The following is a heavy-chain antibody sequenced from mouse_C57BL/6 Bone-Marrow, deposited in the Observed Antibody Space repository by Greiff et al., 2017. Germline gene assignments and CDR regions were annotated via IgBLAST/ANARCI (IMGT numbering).Heavy chain of an antibody. V-gene: IGHV5-2*01. Sequence: EVKLVESGGGLVQPGESLKLSCESNEYEFPSHDMSWVRKTPEKRLELVAAINSDGGSTYYPDTMERRFIISRDNTKKTLYLQMSSLRSEDTALYYCARHGTTMITFYAMDYWGQGTSVTVSS. CDR3: ARHGTTMITFYAMDY. J-gene: IGHJ4*01. D-gene: IGHD2-4*01. CDR2: INSDGGST. CDR1: EYEFPSHD.